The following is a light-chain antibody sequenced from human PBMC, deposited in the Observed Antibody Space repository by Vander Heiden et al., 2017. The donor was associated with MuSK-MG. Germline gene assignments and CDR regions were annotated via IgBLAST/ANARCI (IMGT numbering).Light chain of an antibody. V-gene: IGLV3-21*02. CDR2: EDS. Sequence: SYVLTQPPSVSVAPGQTARITCGGNNIGSKSVHWYQQKPGQAPEVVVYEDSDRPSGIPERFSGSNSGNTATLTISRVEAGDESDYYCQVWDSSSDTNYVFGTGTKVTVL. CDR3: QVWDSSSDTNYV. CDR1: NIGSKS. J-gene: IGLJ1*01.